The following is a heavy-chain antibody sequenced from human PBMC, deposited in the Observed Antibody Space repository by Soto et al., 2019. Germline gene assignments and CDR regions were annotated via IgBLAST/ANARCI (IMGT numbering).Heavy chain of an antibody. CDR1: GFTFSSYG. CDR2: IGYDGSNK. V-gene: IGHV3-33*01. CDR3: ARGRGYSYGPFDY. D-gene: IGHD5-18*01. J-gene: IGHJ4*02. Sequence: QVQLVESGGGVVQPGRSLRLSCAASGFTFSSYGMHWVRQAPGKGLEWVAVIGYDGSNKYYADSVQGRFTISRDNSKNTLYLHMNSLSAEATAVYYCARGRGYSYGPFDYWGQGTLVTVSS.